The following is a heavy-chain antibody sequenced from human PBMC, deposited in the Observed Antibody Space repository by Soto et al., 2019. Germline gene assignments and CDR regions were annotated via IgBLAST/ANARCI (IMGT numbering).Heavy chain of an antibody. CDR2: IGGRGGST. CDR1: GFTFSTYA. CDR3: ARDGYGDRPYYFDY. D-gene: IGHD4-17*01. V-gene: IGHV3-23*01. J-gene: IGHJ4*02. Sequence: EVQLLESGGGLVQPGGSLRLSCAASGFTFSTYALNWVRQAPGKGLEWVSAIGGRGGSTYFADSGKGRFSISRDSSKNTLYLQMNSLRAEDTAVYYCARDGYGDRPYYFDYWGQVTLVTVSS.